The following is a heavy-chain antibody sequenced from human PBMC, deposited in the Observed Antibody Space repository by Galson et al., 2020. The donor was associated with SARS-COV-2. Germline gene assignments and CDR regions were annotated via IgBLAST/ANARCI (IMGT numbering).Heavy chain of an antibody. CDR1: GYTFTDFY. Sequence: ASVTVSCKASGYTFTDFYMHWVRQAPGQGLEWMGWINPNSGGTNYAQKFQGWVTVTTDTSVSTAYMELSRLTSDDTAVYYCARGRTGYGMDVWGQGTTVTVSS. CDR2: INPNSGGT. V-gene: IGHV1-2*04. CDR3: ARGRTGYGMDV. J-gene: IGHJ6*02.